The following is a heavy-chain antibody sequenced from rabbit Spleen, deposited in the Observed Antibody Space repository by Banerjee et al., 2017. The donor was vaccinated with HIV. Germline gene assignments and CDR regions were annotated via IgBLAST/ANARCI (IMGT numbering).Heavy chain of an antibody. Sequence: QEQLVESGGDLVKPEGSLTLTCKASGFSFSDRDVMCWVRQAPGKGLEWIACINVATGKPVYATWAKGRFTISRTSSTTVTLRMTSLTAADTATYFCARDLVGVIGWNFYLWGQGTLVTVS. J-gene: IGHJ4*01. CDR3: ARDLVGVIGWNFYL. V-gene: IGHV1S45*01. CDR1: GFSFSDRDV. CDR2: INVATGKP. D-gene: IGHD1-1*01.